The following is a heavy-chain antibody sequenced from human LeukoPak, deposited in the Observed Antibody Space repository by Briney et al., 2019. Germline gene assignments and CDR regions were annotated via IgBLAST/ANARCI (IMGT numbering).Heavy chain of an antibody. CDR3: AKVYSSSKEYFQH. J-gene: IGHJ1*01. V-gene: IGHV3-30*02. Sequence: PGRSLRLSCAASGFTFSSYGMHWVRQAPGKGLEWVAFIRYDGSNKYYADSVKGRFTISRDNSKNTLYLQMNSLRAEDTAVYYCAKVYSSSKEYFQHWGQGTLVTVSS. D-gene: IGHD6-13*01. CDR2: IRYDGSNK. CDR1: GFTFSSYG.